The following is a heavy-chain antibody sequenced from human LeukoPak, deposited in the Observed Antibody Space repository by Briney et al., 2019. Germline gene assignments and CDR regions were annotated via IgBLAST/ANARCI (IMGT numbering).Heavy chain of an antibody. J-gene: IGHJ4*02. CDR2: IRYDGSNK. CDR1: GFTFSSYG. V-gene: IGHV3-30*02. D-gene: IGHD2-2*01. CDR3: AKDAVVPAAYYFDY. Sequence: PGGSLRLSCAASGFTFSSYGMHWVRQAPGKGLEWVAFIRYDGSNKYYADSVKGRFTISRDNSKNTLYLQMNSLRAEDTAVYYCAKDAVVPAAYYFDYWGQGTLVTVSS.